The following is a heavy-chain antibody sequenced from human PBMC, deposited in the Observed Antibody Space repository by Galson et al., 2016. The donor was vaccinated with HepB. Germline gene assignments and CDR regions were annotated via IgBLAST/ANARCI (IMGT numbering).Heavy chain of an antibody. Sequence: SMRLSCEASGFAFSGSAMHWVRQAPGKGLEWVAATCYHGSDKYYADSVKGRVTISRDNSNNTLYLQMTSLSPEDTAVYYCARDKSFYYYGMDVWGQGTTVTVSS. CDR2: TCYHGSDK. V-gene: IGHV3-30-3*01. J-gene: IGHJ6*02. CDR1: GFAFSGSA. CDR3: ARDKSFYYYGMDV.